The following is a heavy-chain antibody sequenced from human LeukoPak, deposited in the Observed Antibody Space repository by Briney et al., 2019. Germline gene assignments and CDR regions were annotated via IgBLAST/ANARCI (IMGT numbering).Heavy chain of an antibody. V-gene: IGHV4-34*01. CDR1: VGPFSGYY. Sequence: SETLSLTCAVNVGPFSGYYWSWVRQPPGKGLEWIGEINHSGNTNYNPSLTSRVTISVDSSNSHFSLRLTSVTAADTAVYYCARESPLDVWGQGTTVTVSS. CDR2: INHSGNT. CDR3: ARESPLDV. J-gene: IGHJ6*02.